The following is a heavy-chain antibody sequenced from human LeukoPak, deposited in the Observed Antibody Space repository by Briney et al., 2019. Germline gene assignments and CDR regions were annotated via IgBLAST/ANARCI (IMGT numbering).Heavy chain of an antibody. D-gene: IGHD1-14*01. V-gene: IGHV3-21*04. CDR3: AKATGYLL. CDR2: ISSSSSYI. Sequence: GGSLRLSCAASGFTFSSYSMNWVRQAPGKGLEWVSSISSSSSYIYYADSVKGRFTISRANSENTLYLQMNNLRAEDTAVYYCAKATGYLLWGQGTLVTVSS. CDR1: GFTFSSYS. J-gene: IGHJ4*02.